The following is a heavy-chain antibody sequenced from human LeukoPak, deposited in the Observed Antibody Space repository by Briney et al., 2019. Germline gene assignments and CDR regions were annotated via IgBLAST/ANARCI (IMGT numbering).Heavy chain of an antibody. Sequence: ASVKVSCKASGYTFTGCYMHWVRQAPGQGLEWMGWINLNSGGTNYAQKFQGRVTMTRDTSISTAYMELSRLRSDDTAVYYCARSGYYDSTGYYYEGGFDYWGQGTLVTVSS. J-gene: IGHJ4*02. V-gene: IGHV1-2*02. CDR3: ARSGYYDSTGYYYEGGFDY. D-gene: IGHD3-22*01. CDR2: INLNSGGT. CDR1: GYTFTGCY.